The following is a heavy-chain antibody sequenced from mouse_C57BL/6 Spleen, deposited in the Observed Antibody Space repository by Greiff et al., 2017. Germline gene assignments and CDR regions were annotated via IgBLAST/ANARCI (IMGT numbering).Heavy chain of an antibody. CDR3: ARDHYGSIHWYFDV. CDR2: INYDGSST. D-gene: IGHD1-1*01. Sequence: EVKLVESEGGLVQPGRSMKLSCTASGFTFSDYYMAWVRQVPEKGLEWVANINYDGSSTYYLDSLQSRFIISRDNAKNILYLQMSSLKSEDTATYYCARDHYGSIHWYFDVWGTGTTVTVSS. CDR1: GFTFSDYY. V-gene: IGHV5-16*01. J-gene: IGHJ1*03.